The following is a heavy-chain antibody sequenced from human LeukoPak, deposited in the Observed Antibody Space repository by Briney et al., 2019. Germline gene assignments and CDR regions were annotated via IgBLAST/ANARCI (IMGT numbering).Heavy chain of an antibody. CDR2: IFRSGNT. V-gene: IGHV4-30-2*01. J-gene: IGHJ4*02. CDR1: GDSISSSDYF. Sequence: SETLSLTCTVSGDSISSSDYFWNWIRQPPGKGLEWIGDIFRSGNTHSNPSLISRVSLSVDTSKNQFSLKLTSVTAADTAVYYCARDDGPFDYWGQGILVTVSS. CDR3: ARDDGPFDY.